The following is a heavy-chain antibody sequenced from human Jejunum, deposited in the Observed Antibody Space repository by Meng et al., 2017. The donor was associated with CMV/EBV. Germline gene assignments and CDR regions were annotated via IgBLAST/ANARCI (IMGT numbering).Heavy chain of an antibody. CDR3: ARDGGGFNSSPFDC. J-gene: IGHJ4*02. CDR1: YY. D-gene: IGHD3-16*01. V-gene: IGHV3-11*06. CDR2: ISSLSSYS. Sequence: YYGSWVRQAPGEGLEWVSCISSLSSYSYHADSVKGRFTISRDNSDNMLYLQMNSLRADDTAVYYCARDGGGFNSSPFDCWGQGTLVTVSS.